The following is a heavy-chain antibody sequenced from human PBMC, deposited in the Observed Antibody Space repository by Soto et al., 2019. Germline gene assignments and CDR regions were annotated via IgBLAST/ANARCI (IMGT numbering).Heavy chain of an antibody. V-gene: IGHV3-23*01. CDR2: ISGSGGST. D-gene: IGHD6-13*01. Sequence: EVQLLESGGGLVQPGGSLRLSCAASGFTFSSYAMNWVRQAPGKGLEWVSVISGSGGSTYYADSVKGRFTISRDNSKNTLYLQMNSLRAADTAVYYCARRGPGTDVDYWGQGTLVTVSS. CDR3: ARRGPGTDVDY. CDR1: GFTFSSYA. J-gene: IGHJ4*02.